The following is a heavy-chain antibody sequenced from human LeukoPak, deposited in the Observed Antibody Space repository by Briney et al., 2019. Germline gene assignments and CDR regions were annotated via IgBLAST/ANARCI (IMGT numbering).Heavy chain of an antibody. CDR2: INPNSGGT. J-gene: IGHJ6*03. D-gene: IGHD6-19*01. CDR3: ARVGIAVAGYHYYYYMDV. V-gene: IGHV1-2*02. Sequence: VASVKVSCKASGYTFTGYYMHWVRQAPGQGLEWMGWINPNSGGTNYAQKFQGRVTMTRDTSISTAYMELSRLRSDDTAVYYCARVGIAVAGYHYYYYMDVWGKGTTVTVSS. CDR1: GYTFTGYY.